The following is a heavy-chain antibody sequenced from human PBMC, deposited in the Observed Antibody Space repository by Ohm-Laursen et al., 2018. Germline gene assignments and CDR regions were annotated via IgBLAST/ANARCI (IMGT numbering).Heavy chain of an antibody. V-gene: IGHV4-34*01. Sequence: GTLSLTCAVYGGSFSGYYWSWIRQPPGKGLEWIGEINHSGSTNYNPSLKSRVTISVDTSKNQFSLKLSSVTAADTAVYYCARYTAPYYYYGMDVWGQGTTVTVSS. D-gene: IGHD1-1*01. CDR3: ARYTAPYYYYGMDV. J-gene: IGHJ6*02. CDR1: GGSFSGYY. CDR2: INHSGST.